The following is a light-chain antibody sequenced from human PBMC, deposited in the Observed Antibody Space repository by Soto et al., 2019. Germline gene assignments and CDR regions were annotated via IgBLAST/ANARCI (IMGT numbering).Light chain of an antibody. CDR2: VAS. CDR3: QQSYGTPIT. V-gene: IGKV1-39*01. CDR1: QTVTDY. Sequence: IQITPLSSSPFSYLGDIVTISFRAGQTVTDYLNWYQHKPGKAPNLLIYVASSLQSEVPSRFSGSGSGTDFTLTITSLQPEDFATYYCQQSYGTPITFGQGTRLEIK. J-gene: IGKJ5*01.